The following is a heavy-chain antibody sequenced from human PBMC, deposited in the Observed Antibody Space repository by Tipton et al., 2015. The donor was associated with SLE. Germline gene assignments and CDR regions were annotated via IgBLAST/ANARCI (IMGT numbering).Heavy chain of an antibody. J-gene: IGHJ3*02. Sequence: LSLTCAASGFTFSSYAMSWVRQAPGKGLEWVSAISGSGGSTYYADSVKGRFTISRDNSKNTLYLQMNSLRAEDTAVYYCAREGATTVTTLDAFDSWGQGTMVAVSS. D-gene: IGHD4-11*01. CDR1: GFTFSSYA. V-gene: IGHV3-23*01. CDR3: AREGATTVTTLDAFDS. CDR2: ISGSGGST.